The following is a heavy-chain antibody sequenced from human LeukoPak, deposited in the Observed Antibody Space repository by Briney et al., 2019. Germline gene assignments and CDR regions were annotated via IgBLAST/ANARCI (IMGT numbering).Heavy chain of an antibody. Sequence: PGRSLRLSGAASGFTFNSSDIQWVRQAPGKGLEWVAVMSYDGNKKYYTDSVKGRFTISRDNSNNTLYLQMESLRPEDTAVFYCAKVTTLYYYYGMDVWGQGTTVTVSS. CDR2: MSYDGNKK. V-gene: IGHV3-30*18. D-gene: IGHD4-11*01. CDR3: AKVTTLYYYYGMDV. J-gene: IGHJ6*02. CDR1: GFTFNSSD.